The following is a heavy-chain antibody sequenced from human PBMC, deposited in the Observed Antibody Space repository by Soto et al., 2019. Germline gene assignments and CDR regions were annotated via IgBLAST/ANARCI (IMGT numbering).Heavy chain of an antibody. D-gene: IGHD6-19*01. V-gene: IGHV4-39*01. CDR3: ARAYNSGQRWFAP. J-gene: IGHJ5*02. CDR2: IYYSGST. Sequence: QLQLQESGPGLVKPSETLSLTCTVSGDSISSSSYYWGWIRQPPGKGLEWIGNIYYSGSTYYNPSLKSRVAISVDTPKNQFPLRLSSVTAADTAVYFCARAYNSGQRWFAPWGQGTLVTVSS. CDR1: GDSISSSSYY.